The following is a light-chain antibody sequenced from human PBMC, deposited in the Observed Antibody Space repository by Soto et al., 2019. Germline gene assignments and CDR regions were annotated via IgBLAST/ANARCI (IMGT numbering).Light chain of an antibody. CDR3: SPYTSTSTLYV. CDR2: EVS. Sequence: QSVLTQPASVSGSPGQSITISCTGTSRDVGNYNYVSWYQQDPGKAPKLIIYEVSNRPSGVSSRFSGSKSDNTASLTISGLQAEDEADYYCSPYTSTSTLYVFGTGTKVTVL. CDR1: SRDVGNYNY. J-gene: IGLJ1*01. V-gene: IGLV2-14*01.